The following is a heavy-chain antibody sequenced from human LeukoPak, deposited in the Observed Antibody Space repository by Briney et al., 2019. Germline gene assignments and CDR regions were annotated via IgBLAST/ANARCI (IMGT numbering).Heavy chain of an antibody. D-gene: IGHD6-13*01. V-gene: IGHV4-59*01. Sequence: SETLSLTCTVSGGSISSYYWSWIRQPPGKGLEWIGYIYYSGSTNYNPSHKSRVTISVDTSKNQFSLKLSSVTAADTAVYYCASWRSKRVFDYWGQGTLVTVSS. CDR2: IYYSGST. CDR3: ASWRSKRVFDY. CDR1: GGSISSYY. J-gene: IGHJ4*02.